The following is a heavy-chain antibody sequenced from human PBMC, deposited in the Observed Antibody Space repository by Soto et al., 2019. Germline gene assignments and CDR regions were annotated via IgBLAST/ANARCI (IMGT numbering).Heavy chain of an antibody. CDR1: GFTFDDYA. Sequence: DVQLVESGGGLVQPGRSLRLSCAASGFTFDDYAMHWVRQAPGKGLEWVSGISWNSGSIGYADSVKGRFTISRDNAKKSLYLQMNRLRAEDTAFYYCAKGLGGDYDYIWGSYRSGFDYWGPGTLVTVSS. D-gene: IGHD3-16*02. J-gene: IGHJ4*02. CDR2: ISWNSGSI. CDR3: AKGLGGDYDYIWGSYRSGFDY. V-gene: IGHV3-9*01.